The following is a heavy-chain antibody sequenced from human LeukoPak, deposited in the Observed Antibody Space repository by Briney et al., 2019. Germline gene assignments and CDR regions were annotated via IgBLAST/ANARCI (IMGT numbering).Heavy chain of an antibody. D-gene: IGHD2-15*01. CDR2: ISYDGSNK. J-gene: IGHJ4*02. CDR3: AKGILGKFDY. CDR1: GFTFSSYG. Sequence: PGGSLRLSCAASGFTFSSYGMHWVRQAPGKGLEWVAVISYDGSNKYYADSVKGRFTISRDNSKNTLYLQMNSLRAEDTAVYYCAKGILGKFDYWGQGTLVTVSS. V-gene: IGHV3-30*18.